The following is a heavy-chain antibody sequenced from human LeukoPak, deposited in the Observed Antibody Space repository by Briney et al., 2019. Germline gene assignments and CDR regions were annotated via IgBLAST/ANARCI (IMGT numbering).Heavy chain of an antibody. Sequence: ASVKVSCKASGYIFTTYYMHWMRQAPGQGPEWMGILNPRGGSTDYAQKFQDRVTMTSDTSTSTVYMELNSLRSEDTAVYFCARVGVTAATADYWGQGTLVTVSS. CDR1: GYIFTTYY. D-gene: IGHD6-25*01. CDR2: LNPRGGST. J-gene: IGHJ4*02. V-gene: IGHV1-46*01. CDR3: ARVGVTAATADY.